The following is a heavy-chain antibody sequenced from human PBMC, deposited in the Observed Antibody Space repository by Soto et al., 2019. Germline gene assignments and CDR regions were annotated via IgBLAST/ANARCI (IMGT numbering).Heavy chain of an antibody. J-gene: IGHJ3*02. D-gene: IGHD3-10*01. CDR1: GGTFSSYT. CDR3: ASRVTMVRGGDDAFDI. V-gene: IGHV1-69*02. CDR2: IIPILGIA. Sequence: QVQLVQSGAEVKKPGSSVKVSCKASGGTFSSYTISWVRQAPGQGLEWMGRIIPILGIANYARKFQGRVTITADKSTSTAYMELSSLRSEDTAVYYCASRVTMVRGGDDAFDIWGQGTMVTVSS.